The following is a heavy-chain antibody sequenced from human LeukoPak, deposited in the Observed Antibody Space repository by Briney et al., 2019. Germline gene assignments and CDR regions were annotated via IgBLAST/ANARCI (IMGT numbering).Heavy chain of an antibody. CDR1: GGSISSRSYY. CDR2: IYYSGST. J-gene: IGHJ5*02. CDR3: ARLNDYDFWSGYGWFDP. V-gene: IGHV4-39*01. D-gene: IGHD3-3*01. Sequence: SETLSLTCTVSGGSISSRSYYWGWIHQSPGKGLEWIGSIYYSGSTYYNPSLKSRVTISVDTSKNQLSLKLSSVTAADTAVYYCARLNDYDFWSGYGWFDPWGQGTLVTVSS.